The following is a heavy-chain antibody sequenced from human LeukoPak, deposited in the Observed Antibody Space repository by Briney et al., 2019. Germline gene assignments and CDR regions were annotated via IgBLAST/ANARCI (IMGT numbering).Heavy chain of an antibody. V-gene: IGHV3-21*01. Sequence: GGSLRLSCAASGFTFSSYSMNWVRQAPGKGLEWVSSISSSTSYIHYADSVKGRFTISRDNAKNSLYLQMNSLRAEDTAVYYCARYIAAAGLDYWGQGTLVTVSS. CDR1: GFTFSSYS. J-gene: IGHJ4*02. CDR3: ARYIAAAGLDY. CDR2: ISSSTSYI. D-gene: IGHD6-13*01.